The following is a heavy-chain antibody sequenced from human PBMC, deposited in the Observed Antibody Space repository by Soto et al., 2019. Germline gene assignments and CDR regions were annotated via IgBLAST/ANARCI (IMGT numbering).Heavy chain of an antibody. V-gene: IGHV4-4*02. J-gene: IGHJ4*02. CDR1: GGSISSSYW. Sequence: QVELQESGPGLVKPSGTLSLTCAVSGGSISSSYWWSWVRQPPGKGLEWIGEIYHSGSANYNPSLKSRVTISVDNSKNQFSLKLSSVAAADTAVYYCARYIAASGTYYFDYWGQGTLVTVSS. D-gene: IGHD6-13*01. CDR3: ARYIAASGTYYFDY. CDR2: IYHSGSA.